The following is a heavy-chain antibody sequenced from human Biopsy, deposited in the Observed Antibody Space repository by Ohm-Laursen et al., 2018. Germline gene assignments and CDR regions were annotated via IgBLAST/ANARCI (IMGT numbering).Heavy chain of an antibody. D-gene: IGHD1-26*01. CDR2: IYYSGGT. Sequence: SDTLSLTCSVSGDSMTGYEWSWIRLAPGKGLEWIGYIYYSGGTKYNPSLASRVTFSVDMSKSQFSLKLYSVTAADTAVYYCARVEAGTYDALDIWGQGTLVAVSA. CDR1: GDSMTGYE. J-gene: IGHJ3*02. CDR3: ARVEAGTYDALDI. V-gene: IGHV4-59*07.